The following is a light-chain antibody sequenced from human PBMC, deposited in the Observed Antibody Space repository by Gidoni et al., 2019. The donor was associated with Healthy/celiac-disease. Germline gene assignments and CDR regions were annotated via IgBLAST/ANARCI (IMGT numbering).Light chain of an antibody. CDR3: NSRDSSGNHLV. CDR2: GKN. CDR1: SLRSYY. Sequence: SSELTQDPAVSVALGQTVRITCQGDSLRSYYASWYQHKPGQAPVLVIYGKNNRPSVIPDRFSGSSSGNTASLTLTGAQAEDEADYYCNSRDSSGNHLVFGGGTKLTVL. V-gene: IGLV3-19*01. J-gene: IGLJ2*01.